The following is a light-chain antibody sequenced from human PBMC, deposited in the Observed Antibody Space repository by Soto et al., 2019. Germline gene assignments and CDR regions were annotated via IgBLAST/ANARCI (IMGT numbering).Light chain of an antibody. CDR1: QSVSSN. CDR3: QQYDNWPLT. J-gene: IGKJ4*01. CDR2: GAS. V-gene: IGKV3-15*01. Sequence: EIVMTQSPATLPVSPGERATLSCRASQSVSSNLAWYQQKPGQAPRFLIYGASTRATGIPARFSGSGSGTEFTLTISSLQSEDFAVYYCQQYDNWPLTFGGGTKADIK.